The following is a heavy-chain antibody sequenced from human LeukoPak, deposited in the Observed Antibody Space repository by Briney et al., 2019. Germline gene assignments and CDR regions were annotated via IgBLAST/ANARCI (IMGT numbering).Heavy chain of an antibody. D-gene: IGHD2-2*02. Sequence: PGGSLRLSCAASGFTFDDFTMHWVRQAPGKGLGWVSLISWDGGSTYYADSVKGRFTISRDNSKNSLYLQMNSLRTEDTALYYCAKEVVPAAIVFWFDPWGQGTLVTVSS. CDR1: GFTFDDFT. J-gene: IGHJ5*02. V-gene: IGHV3-43*01. CDR3: AKEVVPAAIVFWFDP. CDR2: ISWDGGST.